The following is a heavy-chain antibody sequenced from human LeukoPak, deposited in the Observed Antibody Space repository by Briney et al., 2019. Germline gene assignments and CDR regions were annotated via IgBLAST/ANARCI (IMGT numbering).Heavy chain of an antibody. Sequence: PGGPLRLSCAASGFTFSSYAMSWVRQAPGKGLEWVSAISGSGGSTYYADSVKGRFTISGDNSKNTLYLQMNSLRAEDTAVYYCAKDGWFSSPELDYWGQGTLVTVSS. CDR1: GFTFSSYA. CDR3: AKDGWFSSPELDY. CDR2: ISGSGGST. D-gene: IGHD6-19*01. J-gene: IGHJ4*02. V-gene: IGHV3-23*01.